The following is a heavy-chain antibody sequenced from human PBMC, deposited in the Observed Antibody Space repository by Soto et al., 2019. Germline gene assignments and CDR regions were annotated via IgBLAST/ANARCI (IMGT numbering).Heavy chain of an antibody. CDR3: ARESTTVTTAHYYYYMDV. CDR1: GDSVSSSSAA. CDR2: TYYRSKWYN. V-gene: IGHV6-1*01. Sequence: SQTLSLTCAISGDSVSSSSAAWNWIRPSPSRGLEWLGRTYYRSKWYNDYAVSVKSRITINPDTSKNQFSLQLNSVTPEDTAVYYCARESTTVTTAHYYYYMDVWGKGTTVTVSS. D-gene: IGHD4-17*01. J-gene: IGHJ6*03.